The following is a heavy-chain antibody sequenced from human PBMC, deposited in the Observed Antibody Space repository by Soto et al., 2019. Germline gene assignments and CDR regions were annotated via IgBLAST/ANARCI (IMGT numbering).Heavy chain of an antibody. Sequence: PSETLSLTCTVSGGSISSYYWSWIRQPPGKGLEWIGYIYYSGSTNYNPSLKSRVTISVDTSKNQFSLKLSSVTAADTAVYYCAREKTTVTRDNWFDPWGQGTLVTVSS. D-gene: IGHD4-4*01. J-gene: IGHJ5*02. CDR1: GGSISSYY. CDR3: AREKTTVTRDNWFDP. V-gene: IGHV4-59*01. CDR2: IYYSGST.